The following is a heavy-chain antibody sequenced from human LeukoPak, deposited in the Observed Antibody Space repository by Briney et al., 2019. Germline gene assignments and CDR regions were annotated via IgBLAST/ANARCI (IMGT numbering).Heavy chain of an antibody. CDR3: ARRRLVWNDDFDY. Sequence: GGSLRLSCAASGFTFSSYWMSWVRQAPGKGLEWVANIKQDGSEKYYVDSVKGRFTISRDNAKNSLYLQMNSLRAEDTAVYYCARRRLVWNDDFDYWGQGTLVTVSS. CDR2: IKQDGSEK. D-gene: IGHD1-1*01. J-gene: IGHJ4*02. V-gene: IGHV3-7*01. CDR1: GFTFSSYW.